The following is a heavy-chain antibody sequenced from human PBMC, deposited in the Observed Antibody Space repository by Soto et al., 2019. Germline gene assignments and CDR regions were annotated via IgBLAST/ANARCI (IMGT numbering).Heavy chain of an antibody. CDR2: TYHRSKWYN. J-gene: IGHJ6*02. CDR3: ARGQYYYYGMDV. Sequence: QVQLQQSGPGLVKPSQTLSLTCAISGDSVSRIGAAWNWIGQSPSRGLEWLGRTYHRSKWYNDYAVSVKSRITINPDTSKNQFSLQLNSVTPEDTAVYYCARGQYYYYGMDVWGQGTTVTVSS. V-gene: IGHV6-1*01. CDR1: GDSVSRIGAA.